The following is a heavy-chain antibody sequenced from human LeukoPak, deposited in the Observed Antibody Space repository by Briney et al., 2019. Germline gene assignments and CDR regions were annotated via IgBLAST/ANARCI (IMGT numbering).Heavy chain of an antibody. Sequence: TSETLSLTCTVSGGSISSYYWSWIRQPPGKGLEWIGYIYYSGSTNYNPSLKSRVTISVDTSKNQFSLKLSSVTAADTAVYYCARIVVVPAAIPYYYYGMDVWGQGTTVTVSS. J-gene: IGHJ6*02. V-gene: IGHV4-59*01. CDR3: ARIVVVPAAIPYYYYGMDV. CDR1: GGSISSYY. D-gene: IGHD2-2*01. CDR2: IYYSGST.